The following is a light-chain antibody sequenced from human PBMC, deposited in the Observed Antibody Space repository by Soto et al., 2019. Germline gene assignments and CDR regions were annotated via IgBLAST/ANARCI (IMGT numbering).Light chain of an antibody. CDR2: DVS. CDR3: CSYAGRYTYV. V-gene: IGLV2-11*01. CDR1: SSDVGGYNY. Sequence: QSALTQPRSVSGSPGQSVTISCTGTSSDVGGYNYVSWYQQHPGKAPKVMIYDVSKRPSGVPDRFSGSKSGNTASLTISGLQADDEADYYCCSYAGRYTYVFGSGTKLT. J-gene: IGLJ1*01.